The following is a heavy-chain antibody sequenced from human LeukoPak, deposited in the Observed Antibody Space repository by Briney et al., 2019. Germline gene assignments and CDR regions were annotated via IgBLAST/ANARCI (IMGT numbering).Heavy chain of an antibody. CDR1: GFTVSSNY. CDR2: IYSGGST. V-gene: IGHV3-66*01. CDR3: ASAPIMAYFDY. D-gene: IGHD2-8*01. Sequence: GGSLRLSCAASGFTVSSNYMSWVRQAPGKGLEGGSVIYSGGSTYYADSVKGRFTISRDNSKNTLYLQMNSLRAEDTAVYYCASAPIMAYFDYWGQGTLVTVSS. J-gene: IGHJ4*02.